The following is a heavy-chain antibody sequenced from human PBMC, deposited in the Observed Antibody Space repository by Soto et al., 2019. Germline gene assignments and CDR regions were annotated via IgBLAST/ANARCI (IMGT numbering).Heavy chain of an antibody. V-gene: IGHV3-23*01. CDR2: ISGSGGGT. CDR1: GLTFANYA. D-gene: IGHD2-2*01. CDR3: AKDPRPYCSSTACYSWFDS. J-gene: IGHJ5*01. Sequence: GGSLRLSCAASGLTFANYAMSWVRQAPEKGLEWVSGISGSGGGTYYADSVKGRFTISRDNSKNTLYLQMNNLRGEDSARYYCAKDPRPYCSSTACYSWFDSWGQGTLVTVSS.